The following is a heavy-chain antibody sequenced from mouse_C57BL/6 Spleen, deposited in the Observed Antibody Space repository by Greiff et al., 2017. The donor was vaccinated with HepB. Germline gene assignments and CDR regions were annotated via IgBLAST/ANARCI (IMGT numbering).Heavy chain of an antibody. V-gene: IGHV1-52*01. J-gene: IGHJ2*01. Sequence: QVQLQQPGAELVRPGSSVKLSCKASGYTFTSYWMHWVKQRPIQGLEWIGNIDPSDSETHYNQKFKDKATLTVDKSSSTAYMQLSSLTSEDSAVYYCARTYGNYLDYWGQGTTLTVSS. CDR2: IDPSDSET. CDR3: ARTYGNYLDY. D-gene: IGHD2-1*01. CDR1: GYTFTSYW.